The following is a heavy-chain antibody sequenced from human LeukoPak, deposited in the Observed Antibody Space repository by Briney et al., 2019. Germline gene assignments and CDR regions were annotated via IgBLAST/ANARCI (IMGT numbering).Heavy chain of an antibody. CDR2: ISGSGGST. V-gene: IGHV3-23*01. CDR3: ANLGPGRDDAFDI. D-gene: IGHD2-15*01. CDR1: GFTFSSYA. J-gene: IGHJ3*02. Sequence: QPGRSLRLSCAASGFTFSSYAMSWVRQAPGKGLEWVSAISGSGGSTYYADSVKGRFTISRDNSKNTLYLQMNSLRAEDTAVYYCANLGPGRDDAFDIWGQGTMVTVSS.